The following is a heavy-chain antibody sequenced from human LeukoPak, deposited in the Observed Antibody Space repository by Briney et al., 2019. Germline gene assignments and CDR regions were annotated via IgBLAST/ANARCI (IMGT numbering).Heavy chain of an antibody. V-gene: IGHV4-59*01. D-gene: IGHD6-13*01. CDR3: ARVYYSRSYDYWYFDL. CDR1: GGSISSYY. Sequence: SETLSLTCTVSGGSISSYYWSWIRQPPGKGLECIGYIYYSGSTHYNPSLKSRVTISVDTSKNQFSLRLSSVTAADTAVYYCARVYYSRSYDYWYFDLWGRGTLVTVSS. CDR2: IYYSGST. J-gene: IGHJ2*01.